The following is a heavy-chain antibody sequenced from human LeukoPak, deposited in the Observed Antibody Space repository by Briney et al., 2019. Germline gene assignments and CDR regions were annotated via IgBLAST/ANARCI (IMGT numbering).Heavy chain of an antibody. Sequence: PGGSLRLSCAASGFIFSTYGMHWVRQAPGKGLEWVAVIEYDGSNIHYTDSVKGRFTISRDNSKKTLYLQMNSLRAEDTAVYYCAKTPRYRAARQSHFDYWGQGTLVTVSS. CDR1: GFIFSTYG. CDR3: AKTPRYRAARQSHFDY. V-gene: IGHV3-30*18. CDR2: IEYDGSNI. D-gene: IGHD6-6*01. J-gene: IGHJ4*02.